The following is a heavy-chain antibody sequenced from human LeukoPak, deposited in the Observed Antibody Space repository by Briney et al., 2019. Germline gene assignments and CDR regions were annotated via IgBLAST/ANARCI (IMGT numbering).Heavy chain of an antibody. V-gene: IGHV1-2*02. CDR1: GYTFSDYY. Sequence: GASVKVSCRTSGYTFSDYYIQWVRQAPGQGLEWMGWIIPNSGGTSYAQKSQGRVTMTRDTSITTVYMELSSLRSDDTAVYYCARRPDSDGYLYDFWGQGTLVTVSS. D-gene: IGHD3-22*01. J-gene: IGHJ4*02. CDR2: IIPNSGGT. CDR3: ARRPDSDGYLYDF.